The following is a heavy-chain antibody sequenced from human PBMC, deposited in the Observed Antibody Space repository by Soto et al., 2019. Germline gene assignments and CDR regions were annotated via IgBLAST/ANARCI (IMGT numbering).Heavy chain of an antibody. CDR1: GFTFSRSG. CDR3: ATTGPY. V-gene: IGHV3-33*01. CDR2: LGFDGSNK. J-gene: IGHJ4*02. Sequence: QVQLVESGGGVVQPGRSLRLSCAASGFTFSRSGIHWVRQAPGKGLELVAVLGFDGSNKFYADSVKGRFTTSRDNSKNTVSLQMNRLRDEDSAAYYCATTGPYWGQGTLVTVSS.